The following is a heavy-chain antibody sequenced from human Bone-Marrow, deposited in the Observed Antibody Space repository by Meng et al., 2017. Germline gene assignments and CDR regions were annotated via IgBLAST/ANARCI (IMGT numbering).Heavy chain of an antibody. V-gene: IGHV3-74*01. CDR2: INSDGSST. CDR3: ARDSRYCSGGSCYSRFSY. Sequence: GGSLRPSCAASGFTVSSNYMSWVRQAPGKGLVWVSRINSDGSSTSYADSVKGRFTISRDNAKNTLYLQMNSLRAEDTAVYYCARDSRYCSGGSCYSRFSYWGQGTLVTVSS. CDR1: GFTVSSNY. J-gene: IGHJ4*02. D-gene: IGHD2-15*01.